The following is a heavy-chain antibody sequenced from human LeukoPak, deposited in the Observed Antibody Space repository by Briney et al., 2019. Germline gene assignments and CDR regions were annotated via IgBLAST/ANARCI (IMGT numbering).Heavy chain of an antibody. CDR3: ARDFPDY. Sequence: PGGSLRLSCAASGFTFSTYWMTWVRQAPGKGLEWVANIKQDGSEKYYVDSVKGRFTISRDNAKNSLYLQMNSLSAEDTAIYYCARDFPDYCSQVILITVSS. V-gene: IGHV3-7*01. CDR1: GFTFSTYW. CDR2: IKQDGSEK. J-gene: IGHJ4*02.